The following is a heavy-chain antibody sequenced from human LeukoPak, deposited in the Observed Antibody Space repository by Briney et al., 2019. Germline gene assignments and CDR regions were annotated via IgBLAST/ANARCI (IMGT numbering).Heavy chain of an antibody. J-gene: IGHJ6*02. CDR1: GDSTSSSNYY. V-gene: IGHV4-61*01. D-gene: IGHD1-7*01. CDR2: IYYSGST. CDR3: ARDNWNYGSSMDV. Sequence: SETLSLTCTVSGDSTSSSNYYWGWIRQPPGKGLEWIGYIYYSGSTNYNPSLKSRVTISVDTSKNQFSLKLSSVTAADTAVYHCARDNWNYGSSMDVWGQGTTVTVSS.